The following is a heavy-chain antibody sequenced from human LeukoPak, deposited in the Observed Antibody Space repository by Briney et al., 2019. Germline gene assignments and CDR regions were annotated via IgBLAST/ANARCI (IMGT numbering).Heavy chain of an antibody. V-gene: IGHV3-30*03. CDR2: ISYDGSNK. Sequence: GGSLRLSFAASGFTFSSYGMHWVRQAPGKGLEWVAVISYDGSNKYYADSVKGRFTISRDNSKNTLYLQMNSLRAEDTAVYYCARSRSGWDDAFDIWGQGTMVTVSS. J-gene: IGHJ3*02. D-gene: IGHD6-19*01. CDR1: GFTFSSYG. CDR3: ARSRSGWDDAFDI.